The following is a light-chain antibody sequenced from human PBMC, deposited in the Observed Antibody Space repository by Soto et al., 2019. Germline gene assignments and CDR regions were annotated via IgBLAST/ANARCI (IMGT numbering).Light chain of an antibody. J-gene: IGKJ2*01. CDR3: QQSYSTPLYT. CDR2: AAS. V-gene: IGKV1-39*01. CDR1: QSISNF. Sequence: IPMTQDPSSLSASVGDRVTMTCRASQSISNFVNWYQQKPGKAPKVLIYAASTLLSGVPTRFSGSGSGTEFTLTISSLQPEDFATYYCQQSYSTPLYTFGQGTKLEIE.